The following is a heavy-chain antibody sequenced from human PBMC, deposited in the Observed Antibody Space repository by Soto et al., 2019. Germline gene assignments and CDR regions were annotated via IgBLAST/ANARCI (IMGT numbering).Heavy chain of an antibody. J-gene: IGHJ3*02. V-gene: IGHV3-23*01. CDR2: ISGSGIST. Sequence: EVQLLESGGGLVQPGGSLRLSCAASGFTFSNFAMSWVRQAPGKGLEWVSAISGSGISTFYADSVKGRFTISRDNSKNTLYLQMNSLRAEDTAVFYCAKTPMKAVVTDPFDIWGQGTMVTVSS. CDR3: AKTPMKAVVTDPFDI. D-gene: IGHD3-22*01. CDR1: GFTFSNFA.